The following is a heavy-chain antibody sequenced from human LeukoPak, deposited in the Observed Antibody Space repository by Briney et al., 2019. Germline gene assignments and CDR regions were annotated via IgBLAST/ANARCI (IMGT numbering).Heavy chain of an antibody. V-gene: IGHV1-2*02. Sequence: ASVKVSCKASGYTFTGFYMHWVPQAPGQGLEWVGWINPNSGGTNYAQKFEGRVTMTRDTSISTAYMELSRLRSGDTAVYYCARTPGGVRYFDWLFHPHHPLDDWGQGALVTVSS. D-gene: IGHD3-9*01. CDR3: ARTPGGVRYFDWLFHPHHPLDD. CDR1: GYTFTGFY. CDR2: INPNSGGT. J-gene: IGHJ4*02.